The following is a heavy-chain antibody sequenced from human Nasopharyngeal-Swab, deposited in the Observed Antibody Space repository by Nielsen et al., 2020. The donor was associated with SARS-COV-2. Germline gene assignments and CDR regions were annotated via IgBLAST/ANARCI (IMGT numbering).Heavy chain of an antibody. V-gene: IGHV3-21*01. CDR1: GFTFNIYT. CDR3: TRDTPAMFAY. Sequence: GSLRLSCAASGFTFNIYTMNWVRQAPGKGLEWVSAISSSGDYIYHAASVKGRFTISRDNAKNSLYLQMNSLRAEDTAVYYCTRDTPAMFAYWGQGTLVTVSS. J-gene: IGHJ4*02. CDR2: ISSSGDYI.